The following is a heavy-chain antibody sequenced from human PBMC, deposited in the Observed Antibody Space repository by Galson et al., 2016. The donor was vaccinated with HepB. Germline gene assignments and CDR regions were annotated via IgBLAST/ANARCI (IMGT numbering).Heavy chain of an antibody. CDR2: ISSSSSYI. Sequence: SLRLSCAASGFTFSSYSMNWVRQAPGKRLEWISSISSSSSYIYYADSVKGRFTISRDNAKNSLYLQMNSLRAEDTAVYYCAKDRDSNWYEKYFQHWGQGTLVTVSS. CDR1: GFTFSSYS. V-gene: IGHV3-21*01. CDR3: AKDRDSNWYEKYFQH. J-gene: IGHJ1*01. D-gene: IGHD6-13*01.